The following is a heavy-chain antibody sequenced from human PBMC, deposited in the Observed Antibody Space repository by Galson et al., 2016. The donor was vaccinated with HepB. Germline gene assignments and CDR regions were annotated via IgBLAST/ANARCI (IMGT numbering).Heavy chain of an antibody. J-gene: IGHJ3*02. Sequence: SLRLSCAATGFNFRDHYMNWVRQAPGKGPEWVSYISSSSSYTNYADSVKGRFTISRDNAQNSLYLQMNSLRAEDTAMYYCARDPQLTYYYDSSGSHAFDIWGQGTMVTVSS. CDR3: ARDPQLTYYYDSSGSHAFDI. CDR2: ISSSSSYT. CDR1: GFNFRDHY. V-gene: IGHV3-11*05. D-gene: IGHD3-22*01.